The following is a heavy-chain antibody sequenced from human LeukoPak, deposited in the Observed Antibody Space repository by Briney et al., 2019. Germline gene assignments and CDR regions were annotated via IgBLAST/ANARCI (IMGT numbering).Heavy chain of an antibody. Sequence: GSLRLSCAASGFTFSAYWMSWVRQAPGKGLEWVANIKEDGSEKYYVDSVKGRFTISGDNAKNSLYLQMNSLRAEDTAVYYCARALRPIYYDSSGYTGYYFDFWGRGTLVTVSS. D-gene: IGHD3-22*01. J-gene: IGHJ4*02. CDR1: GFTFSAYW. CDR3: ARALRPIYYDSSGYTGYYFDF. CDR2: IKEDGSEK. V-gene: IGHV3-7*01.